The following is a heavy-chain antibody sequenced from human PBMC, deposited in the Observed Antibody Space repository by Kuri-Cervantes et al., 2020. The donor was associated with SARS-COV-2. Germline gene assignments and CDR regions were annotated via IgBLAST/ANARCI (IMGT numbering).Heavy chain of an antibody. CDR3: ARVVVGYCSGGSCPGYMDV. Sequence: ASVKVSCKASGYTFTSYGISWVRQAPGQGLEWMGWISAYNGNTNYAQKLQGRVTMTTDTSTSTAYMELRSLRSDDTAVYYCARVVVGYCSGGSCPGYMDVWGKGITVTVSS. CDR2: ISAYNGNT. J-gene: IGHJ6*03. D-gene: IGHD2-15*01. CDR1: GYTFTSYG. V-gene: IGHV1-18*01.